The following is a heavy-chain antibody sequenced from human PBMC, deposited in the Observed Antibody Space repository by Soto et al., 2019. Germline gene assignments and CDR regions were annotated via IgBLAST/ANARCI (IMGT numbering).Heavy chain of an antibody. Sequence: EVQLLESGGGLVQPGGSLRLSCAASGFTFSSYAMSWVRQAPGKGLEWVSAISGSGGSTYYADSVKGRFTISRDNSKNTLYLQMHSLRAEDTAVYYCTASSGWYNAFDIWGQGTMVTVSS. CDR3: TASSGWYNAFDI. CDR2: ISGSGGST. V-gene: IGHV3-23*01. J-gene: IGHJ3*02. CDR1: GFTFSSYA. D-gene: IGHD6-19*01.